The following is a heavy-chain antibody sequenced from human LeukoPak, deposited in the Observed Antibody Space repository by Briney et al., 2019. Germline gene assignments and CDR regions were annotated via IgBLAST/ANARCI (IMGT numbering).Heavy chain of an antibody. CDR1: GGSISSYY. J-gene: IGHJ3*02. CDR2: IYSSGGT. V-gene: IGHV4-4*07. CDR3: ARWQDAFDI. Sequence: SETLSLTCTVSGGSISSYYWSWIRQPAGKGLEWIGRIYSSGGTIYNPSLKSRVTMSVDTSENQFSLKLTSVTAADTAVYYCARWQDAFDIWGQGTMVTVSS.